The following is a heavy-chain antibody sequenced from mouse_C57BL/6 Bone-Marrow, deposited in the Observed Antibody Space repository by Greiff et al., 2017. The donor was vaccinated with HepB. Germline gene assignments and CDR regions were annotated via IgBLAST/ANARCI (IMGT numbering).Heavy chain of an antibody. Sequence: DVMLVESGGGLVKPGGSLKLSCAASGFTFSSYAMSWVRQTPEKRLEWVATISDGGSYTYYPDNVKGRFTISRDNAKNNLYLQMSHLKSEDTAMYYCARGLYYPKDYFDYWGQGTTLTVSS. V-gene: IGHV5-4*03. CDR3: ARGLYYPKDYFDY. CDR1: GFTFSSYA. J-gene: IGHJ2*01. D-gene: IGHD1-1*01. CDR2: ISDGGSYT.